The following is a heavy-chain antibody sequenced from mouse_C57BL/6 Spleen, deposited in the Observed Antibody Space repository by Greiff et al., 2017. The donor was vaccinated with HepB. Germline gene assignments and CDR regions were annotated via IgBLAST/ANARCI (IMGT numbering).Heavy chain of an antibody. V-gene: IGHV1-9*01. CDR2: ILPGSGST. CDR3: ARKEMYYGNLYYFDY. J-gene: IGHJ2*01. D-gene: IGHD2-1*01. Sequence: VQLQESGAELMKPGASVKLSCKASGYTFTGYWIEWVKQRPGQGLEWIGEILPGSGSTNYNEKFKGKATFTADTSSTTAYMQLSSLTTEDSAIYYCARKEMYYGNLYYFDYWGQGTTLTVSS. CDR1: GYTFTGYW.